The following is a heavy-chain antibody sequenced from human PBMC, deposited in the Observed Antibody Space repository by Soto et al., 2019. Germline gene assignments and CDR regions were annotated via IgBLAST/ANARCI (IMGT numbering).Heavy chain of an antibody. Sequence: LRLSCAASGFTFSSYGMHWVRQAPGKGLEWVAVISYDGSNKYYADSVKGRFTISRDNSKNTLYLQMNSLRAEDTAVYYCAKDMLLDYWGQGTLVTVSS. CDR2: ISYDGSNK. D-gene: IGHD2-8*01. J-gene: IGHJ4*02. CDR3: AKDMLLDY. V-gene: IGHV3-30*18. CDR1: GFTFSSYG.